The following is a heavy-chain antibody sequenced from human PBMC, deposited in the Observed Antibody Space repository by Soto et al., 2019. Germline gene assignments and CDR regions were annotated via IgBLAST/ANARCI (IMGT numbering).Heavy chain of an antibody. V-gene: IGHV3-33*03. J-gene: IGHJ4*02. CDR1: GFIFSSYG. CDR2: IWNDGSNE. D-gene: IGHD5-12*01. Sequence: QVQLVESGGGVVQPGRSLRLSCAASGFIFSSYGMHWVRQATGKGLEWVGVIWNDGSNEYYADSVKGRFTISRDNSKITLYLEMNSLRAEDTALYYCGIWDGYNSIYYWGQGPLVTVSS. CDR3: GIWDGYNSIYY.